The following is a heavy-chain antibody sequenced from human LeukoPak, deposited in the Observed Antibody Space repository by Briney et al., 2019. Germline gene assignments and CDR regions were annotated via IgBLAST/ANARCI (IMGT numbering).Heavy chain of an antibody. CDR1: GYTFTGYH. D-gene: IGHD2-15*01. Sequence: ASVKVSCKASGYTFTGYHMHWVRQAPGQGLEWMGWINPNSGGTNYAQKFQGRVTMTRDTSISTAYMELSRLRSDDTAVYYCANIRGYCSGGSCSDYWGQGTLVTVSS. CDR2: INPNSGGT. CDR3: ANIRGYCSGGSCSDY. V-gene: IGHV1-2*02. J-gene: IGHJ4*02.